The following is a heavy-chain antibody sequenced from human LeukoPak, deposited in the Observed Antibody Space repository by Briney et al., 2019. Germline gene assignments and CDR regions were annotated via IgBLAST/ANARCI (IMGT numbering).Heavy chain of an antibody. J-gene: IGHJ5*02. D-gene: IGHD5-12*01. CDR1: GFTFSSYA. V-gene: IGHV3-23*01. Sequence: GGSLRLSCAASGFTFSSYAMSWVRQTPGKGLEWFSAISGSGGSTYYADSVKGRFTISRDNSKNTLYLQMNSLRAEDTAVYYCAKDRGGGYGWFDPWGQGTLVTVSS. CDR3: AKDRGGGYGWFDP. CDR2: ISGSGGST.